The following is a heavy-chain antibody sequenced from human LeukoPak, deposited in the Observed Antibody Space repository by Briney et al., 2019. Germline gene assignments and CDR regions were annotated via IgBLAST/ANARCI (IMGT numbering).Heavy chain of an antibody. V-gene: IGHV3-53*01. J-gene: IGHJ4*02. D-gene: IGHD4-17*01. CDR1: GFTVSSNY. Sequence: PGGSLRLSCAASGFTVSSNYMSWVRQAPGKGLEWVSVIYSGGSTYYADSVKGRFTISRDNSKNTLYLQMNSLRAEDTAVYYCARGDYVFRAFFDYWGQGTLVTVSS. CDR2: IYSGGST. CDR3: ARGDYVFRAFFDY.